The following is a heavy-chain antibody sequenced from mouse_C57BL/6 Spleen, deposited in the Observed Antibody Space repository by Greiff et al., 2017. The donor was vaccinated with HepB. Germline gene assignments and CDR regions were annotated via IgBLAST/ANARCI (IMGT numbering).Heavy chain of an antibody. Sequence: QVQLQQSGPELVKPGASVKISCKASGYAFSSSWMNWVKQRPGKGLEWIGRIYPGDGDTNYNGKFKGKATLTADKSSSPAYMQLSSLTSEDSAVYFCAREGYFDVWGTGTTVTVSS. J-gene: IGHJ1*03. CDR1: GYAFSSSW. CDR2: IYPGDGDT. V-gene: IGHV1-82*01. CDR3: AREGYFDV.